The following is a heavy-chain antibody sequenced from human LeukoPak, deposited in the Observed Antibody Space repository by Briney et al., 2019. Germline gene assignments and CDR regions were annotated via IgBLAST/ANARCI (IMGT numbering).Heavy chain of an antibody. J-gene: IGHJ4*02. V-gene: IGHV3-21*01. Sequence: PGGSLRLSCAASGFTFSSYSMNWVRQAPGKGREWVSSISSSSSYIYYADSVKGRFTISRGNAKKSLYLEMNSLRAEDTAVYYCASGYYDSSGYRDYWGQGTLVTVSS. CDR2: ISSSSSYI. CDR1: GFTFSSYS. D-gene: IGHD3-22*01. CDR3: ASGYYDSSGYRDY.